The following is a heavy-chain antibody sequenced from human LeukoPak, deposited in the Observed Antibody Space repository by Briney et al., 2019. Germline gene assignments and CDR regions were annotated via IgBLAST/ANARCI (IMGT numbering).Heavy chain of an antibody. CDR2: INPNSGGT. Sequence: ASVRVSCKASGYTFTGYYMHWVRQAPGQGLEWMGWINPNSGGTNYAQKFQGRVTMTRDTSISTAYMELSRLRSDDTAVYYCARTMFGGVTPYNCFDPGGRGTLVTVPS. J-gene: IGHJ5*02. D-gene: IGHD3-16*01. V-gene: IGHV1-2*02. CDR3: ARTMFGGVTPYNCFDP. CDR1: GYTFTGYY.